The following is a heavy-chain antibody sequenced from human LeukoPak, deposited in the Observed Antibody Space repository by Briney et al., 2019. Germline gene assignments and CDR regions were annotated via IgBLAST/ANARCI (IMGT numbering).Heavy chain of an antibody. D-gene: IGHD6-13*01. CDR1: GFTFSSYA. CDR2: ISYDGSNK. V-gene: IGHV3-30-3*01. CDR3: ALIAAAGTDFDY. J-gene: IGHJ4*02. Sequence: GGSLRLSCAASGFTFSSYAMHWVRQAPGKGLEWVAVISYDGSNKYYADSVKGRFTISRDNSKNTLYPQMNSLRAEDTAVYYCALIAAAGTDFDYWGQGTLVTVSS.